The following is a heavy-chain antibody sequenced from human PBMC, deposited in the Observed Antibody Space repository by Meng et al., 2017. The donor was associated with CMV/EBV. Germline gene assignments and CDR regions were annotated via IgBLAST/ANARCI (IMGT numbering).Heavy chain of an antibody. D-gene: IGHD1-20*01. CDR1: GFTFSSYD. CDR3: ARSNWNYFDY. J-gene: IGHJ4*02. V-gene: IGHV3-13*01. CDR2: IGTAGDT. Sequence: GESLKISCAASGFTFSSYDMHWVRQATGKGLEWVSAIGTAGDTYYPGSVKGRFTISRENAKNSLYLQMNSLRAGDTAVYYCARSNWNYFDYWDQGTLVTVSS.